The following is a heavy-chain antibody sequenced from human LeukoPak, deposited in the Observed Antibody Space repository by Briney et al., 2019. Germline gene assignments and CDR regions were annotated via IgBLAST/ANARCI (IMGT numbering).Heavy chain of an antibody. J-gene: IGHJ1*01. D-gene: IGHD4-17*01. V-gene: IGHV3-23*01. CDR3: AKDRDGTVSHPYFQD. CDR2: ISSGGGAT. CDR1: GFTFSSYA. Sequence: GGSLRLSCAASGFTFSSYAMSWVRQAPGKGLEWVSSISSGGGATDSADSVKGRFTISRDNSENTLFLQMNSLRVEDTAVHFCAKDRDGTVSHPYFQDWGQGTLVTVSS.